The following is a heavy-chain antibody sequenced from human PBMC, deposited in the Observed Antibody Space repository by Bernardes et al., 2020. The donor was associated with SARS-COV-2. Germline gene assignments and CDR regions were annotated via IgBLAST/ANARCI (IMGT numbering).Heavy chain of an antibody. CDR2: ISAYNGNT. J-gene: IGHJ6*02. D-gene: IGHD6-19*01. V-gene: IGHV1-18*01. Sequence: ASVKVSCKASGYTFTSYGISWVRQAPGQGLEWMGWISAYNGNTNYAQKLQGRVTMTTDTSTSTAYMELRSLRSDDTAVYYCARDQEWRQWLRYYYGMDVWGQGTTVTVSS. CDR3: ARDQEWRQWLRYYYGMDV. CDR1: GYTFTSYG.